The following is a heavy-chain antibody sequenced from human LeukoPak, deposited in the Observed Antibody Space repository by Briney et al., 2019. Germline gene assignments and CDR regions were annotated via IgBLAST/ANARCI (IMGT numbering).Heavy chain of an antibody. V-gene: IGHV3-43*01. J-gene: IGHJ6*03. Sequence: GGSLRLSCAASGFTFSSYSMNWVRQAPGKGLEWVSLISWDGGSTYYADSVKGRFTISRDNSKNSLYLQMNSLRTEDTALYYCAKGGYCSSTSCYGWDYYYYYMDVWGKGTTVTVSS. CDR2: ISWDGGST. CDR1: GFTFSSYS. CDR3: AKGGYCSSTSCYGWDYYYYYMDV. D-gene: IGHD2-2*01.